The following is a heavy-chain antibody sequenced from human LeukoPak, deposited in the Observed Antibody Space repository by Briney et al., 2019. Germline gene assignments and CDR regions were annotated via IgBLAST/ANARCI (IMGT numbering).Heavy chain of an antibody. CDR1: GGSISSGGYY. CDR2: IYYSGST. D-gene: IGHD3-16*02. Sequence: SETLSLTCTVSGGSISSGGYYWNWIRQHPGKGLEWIGYIYYSGSTYYNPSLKSRVTISVDTSKNQFSLKLSSVTAADTAVYYCARVDYDYVWGSYRFSHNWFDPWGQGTLVTVSS. V-gene: IGHV4-31*03. CDR3: ARVDYDYVWGSYRFSHNWFDP. J-gene: IGHJ5*02.